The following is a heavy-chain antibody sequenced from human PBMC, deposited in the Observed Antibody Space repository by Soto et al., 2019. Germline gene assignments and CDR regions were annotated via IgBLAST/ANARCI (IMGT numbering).Heavy chain of an antibody. CDR2: INAGNGNT. CDR1: GYTFTSYS. J-gene: IGHJ2*01. Sequence: ASVKVSCKASGYTFTSYSMHWVRQAPGQRLEWMGWINAGNGNTKYSQKFQGRVTITRDTSASTAYMELSSLRSEDTAVYYCARSHVDRYWYFDLWGRGTLVTVS. V-gene: IGHV1-3*01. D-gene: IGHD2-15*01. CDR3: ARSHVDRYWYFDL.